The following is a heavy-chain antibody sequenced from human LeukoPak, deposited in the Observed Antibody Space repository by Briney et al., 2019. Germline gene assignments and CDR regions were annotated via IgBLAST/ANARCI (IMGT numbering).Heavy chain of an antibody. Sequence: SETLSLTCTVSGGSISSNSYYWGWIRQPPGKGLEWIGSIYYSGSTYYNPSLKSRVTISVDTSKNQFSLKLSSVTAADTAVCYCARLQPMAIFDYWGQGTLVTVSS. CDR1: GGSISSNSYY. D-gene: IGHD5-24*01. V-gene: IGHV4-39*01. CDR2: IYYSGST. J-gene: IGHJ4*02. CDR3: ARLQPMAIFDY.